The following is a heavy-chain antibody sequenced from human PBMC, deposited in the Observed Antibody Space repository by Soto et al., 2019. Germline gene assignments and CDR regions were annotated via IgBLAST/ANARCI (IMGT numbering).Heavy chain of an antibody. D-gene: IGHD3-3*01. CDR3: ARTFDFWRGYYFSY. CDR1: AFSLSTSGVA. CDR2: IFWDDDT. J-gene: IGHJ4*02. Sequence: QITLKESGPTLVNPTQTLTLTCTFSAFSLSTSGVAVGWIRKAPRKATEWLAFIFWDDDTRYSPSLESRLTITKDTATNQVVLTMTNMEPVDTATYYCARTFDFWRGYYFSYWGRGTLVSVSS. V-gene: IGHV2-5*02.